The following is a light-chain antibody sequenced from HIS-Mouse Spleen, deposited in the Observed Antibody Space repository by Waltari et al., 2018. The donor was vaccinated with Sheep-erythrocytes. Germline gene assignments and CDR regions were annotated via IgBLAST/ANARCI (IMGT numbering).Light chain of an antibody. CDR3: CSYAGSYNHV. Sequence: QSALTQPRSVSGSPGQSVTISCTGTSSDVGGYNYVSWDQQHPGKAPKLMLYDVSKRPAGVPDRFSGSKSGNTASLTISGLQAEDEADYYCCSYAGSYNHVFATGTKVTVL. CDR1: SSDVGGYNY. J-gene: IGLJ1*01. CDR2: DVS. V-gene: IGLV2-11*01.